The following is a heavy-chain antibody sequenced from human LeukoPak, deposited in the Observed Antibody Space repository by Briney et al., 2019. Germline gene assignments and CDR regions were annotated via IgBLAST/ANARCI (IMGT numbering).Heavy chain of an antibody. CDR1: GGSISSGSYY. V-gene: IGHV4-61*02. D-gene: IGHD3-3*01. CDR3: AGSYWSGYYTF. Sequence: PSETLSLTCTVSGGSISSGSYYWSWIRQPAGKGLEWIGRIYTSGSTDYSPSFKRRVTISGDPSKSQFSLKLSSVTAADTAMYYCAGSYWSGYYTFWGQGTLVTVSS. CDR2: IYTSGST. J-gene: IGHJ4*02.